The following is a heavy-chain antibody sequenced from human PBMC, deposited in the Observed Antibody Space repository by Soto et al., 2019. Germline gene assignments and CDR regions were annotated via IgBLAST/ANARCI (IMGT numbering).Heavy chain of an antibody. J-gene: IGHJ6*02. CDR2: IIPIFGTA. V-gene: IGHV1-69*13. CDR1: GGTFSSYA. Sequence: GASVKVSCKASGGTFSSYAISWVRQAPGQGLEWMGGIIPIFGTANYAQKFQGRVTITADESTSTAYMELSRLTSDDTAVYYCARGPPPFDINTYSSYYYYGMDVWGQGTTVTVSS. CDR3: ARGPPPFDINTYSSYYYYGMDV. D-gene: IGHD3-22*01.